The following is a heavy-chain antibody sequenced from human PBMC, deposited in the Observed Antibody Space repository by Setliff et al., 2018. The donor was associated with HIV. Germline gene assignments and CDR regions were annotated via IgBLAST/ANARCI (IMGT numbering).Heavy chain of an antibody. CDR2: IYPKNGET. CDR1: TFTFTDYI. J-gene: IGHJ4*02. CDR3: ECYNSDDGYFDN. D-gene: IGHD2-8*01. Sequence: ASVKVSCKVSTFTFTDYILYWVRQAPGQTLEWMGQIYPKNGETVYAEKFYGRLTITADTSADTTYLEQTSLRSDDTAVYYCECYNSDDGYFDNWGQGALVTVSS. V-gene: IGHV1-69-2*01.